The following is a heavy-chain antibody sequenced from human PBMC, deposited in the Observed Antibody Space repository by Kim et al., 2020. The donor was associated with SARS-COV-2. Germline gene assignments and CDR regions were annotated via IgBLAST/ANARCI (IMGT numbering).Heavy chain of an antibody. CDR1: DFTFSNNY. Sequence: GGSLRLSCTSPDFTFSNNYMAWVRQAPGKGLEWVSLIHNGNDEYHADSVKGRFSISRDSAKNIIHLEMNRLRVEDTARYYCARFLGRYDLAFDWWGQGALVTVSS. D-gene: IGHD5-12*01. CDR2: IHNGNDE. J-gene: IGHJ4*02. CDR3: ARFLGRYDLAFDW. V-gene: IGHV3-53*01.